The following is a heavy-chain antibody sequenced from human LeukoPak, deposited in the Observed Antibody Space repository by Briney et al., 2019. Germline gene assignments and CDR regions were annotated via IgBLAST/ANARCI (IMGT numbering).Heavy chain of an antibody. D-gene: IGHD1-26*01. Sequence: GGSLRLSCAASGFTFSSHWMSWVRQAPGKGLEWVANIVQDGSQKHYVDSVKGRFTISRDNGKNSLCLQMNSLRAEDTAVYYCARNEKWGRDYWGQGTLVTVSS. CDR2: IVQDGSQK. J-gene: IGHJ4*02. CDR3: ARNEKWGRDY. V-gene: IGHV3-7*03. CDR1: GFTFSSHW.